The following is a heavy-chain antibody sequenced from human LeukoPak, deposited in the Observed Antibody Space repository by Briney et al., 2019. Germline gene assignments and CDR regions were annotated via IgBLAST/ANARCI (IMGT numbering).Heavy chain of an antibody. CDR2: INHSGST. CDR1: GGSFSGYY. Sequence: SETLSLTCAVYGGSFSGYYWSWICQPPGKGLEWIGEINHSGSTNYNPSLKSRVTISVDTSKNQFSLKLSSVTAADTAVYYCARVSWGSYLDIWGQGTMVTVSS. J-gene: IGHJ3*02. D-gene: IGHD3-16*01. CDR3: ARVSWGSYLDI. V-gene: IGHV4-34*01.